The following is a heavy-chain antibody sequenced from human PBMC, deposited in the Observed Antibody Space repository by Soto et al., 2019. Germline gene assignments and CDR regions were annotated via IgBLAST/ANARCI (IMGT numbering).Heavy chain of an antibody. CDR1: GYTFTSYA. Sequence: ASVKVSCKASGYTFTSYAMHWVRQAPGQRLEWMGWINAGNGNTKYSQKFQGRVTITRDTSASTAYMELSSLRSEDTAVYYCAREGPYSGSYYGIDYWGQGTLVTV. CDR2: INAGNGNT. J-gene: IGHJ4*02. V-gene: IGHV1-3*01. D-gene: IGHD1-26*01. CDR3: AREGPYSGSYYGIDY.